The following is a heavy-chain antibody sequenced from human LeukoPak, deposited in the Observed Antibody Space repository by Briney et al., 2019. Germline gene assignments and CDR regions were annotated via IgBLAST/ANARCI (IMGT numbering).Heavy chain of an antibody. CDR3: ARVKGKNHYGGPTTPGNYFDY. D-gene: IGHD4-23*01. V-gene: IGHV1-69*06. J-gene: IGHJ4*02. Sequence: ASVKVSCKASGGTFSSYAISWVRQAPGQGLEWMGGIIPIFGTANYAQKFQGRVTITADKSTSTAYMELSSLRSEDTAVYYCARVKGKNHYGGPTTPGNYFDYWGQGTLVTVSS. CDR1: GGTFSSYA. CDR2: IIPIFGTA.